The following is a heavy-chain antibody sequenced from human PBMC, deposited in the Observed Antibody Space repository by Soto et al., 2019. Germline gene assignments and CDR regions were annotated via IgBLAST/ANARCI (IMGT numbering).Heavy chain of an antibody. CDR2: IIPIFGTA. J-gene: IGHJ6*02. CDR1: GGTFSSYA. Sequence: SVKVSCKASGGTFSSYAISWVRQALGQGLEWMGGIIPIFGTANYAQKFQGRVTITADESTSTAYMELSSLRSEDTAVYYCAREGWIAARQGSYYGMDVWGQGTTVTVSS. D-gene: IGHD6-6*01. CDR3: AREGWIAARQGSYYGMDV. V-gene: IGHV1-69*13.